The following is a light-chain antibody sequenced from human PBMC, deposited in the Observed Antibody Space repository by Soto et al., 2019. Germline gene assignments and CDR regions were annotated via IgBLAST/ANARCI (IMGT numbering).Light chain of an antibody. CDR1: SSNIGNND. CDR3: GTWDSSLRGV. V-gene: IGLV1-51*01. Sequence: QSVLTQPPSVSAAPGQKVTISCSGSSSNIGNNDVSWYQQFPGTAPKLLIYDNYKRPSGIPDRFSGSKSGTSATLGISGLQTWDEADYYCGTWDSSLRGVFGGGTKRPS. CDR2: DNY. J-gene: IGLJ2*01.